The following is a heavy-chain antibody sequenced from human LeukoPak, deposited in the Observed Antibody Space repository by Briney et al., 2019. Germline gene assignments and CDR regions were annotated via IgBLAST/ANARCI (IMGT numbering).Heavy chain of an antibody. D-gene: IGHD2-21*02. V-gene: IGHV3-23*01. Sequence: GGSLRLSCAAFGFTFSNYAISWVRQAPGKGLEWVSAISGSGGNTYYADSVKGRFTISRDNSKDTLHLQMSRLRAEDTALYYCAKPYGTDCGGDCYFDYWGQGTLVSVSS. CDR1: GFTFSNYA. CDR2: ISGSGGNT. CDR3: AKPYGTDCGGDCYFDY. J-gene: IGHJ4*02.